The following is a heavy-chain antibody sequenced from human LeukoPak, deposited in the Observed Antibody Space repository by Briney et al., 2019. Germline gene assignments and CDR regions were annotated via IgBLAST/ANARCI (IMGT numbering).Heavy chain of an antibody. CDR3: ARVAHPSRNGYYLGY. V-gene: IGHV4-34*01. D-gene: IGHD5-12*01. Sequence: PSETLSLTCAVYGGSLSDYYWTWVRQSPGKGLKWIGEINHSGSTNYNPSLKSRVTISADTSKSQFSLKVTSVTAADTALYYCARVAHPSRNGYYLGYWGQGTLVTISS. CDR1: GGSLSDYY. CDR2: INHSGST. J-gene: IGHJ4*02.